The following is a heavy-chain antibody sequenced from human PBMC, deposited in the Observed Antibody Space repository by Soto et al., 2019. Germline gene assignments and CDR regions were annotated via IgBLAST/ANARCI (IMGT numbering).Heavy chain of an antibody. J-gene: IGHJ4*02. V-gene: IGHV3-11*06. CDR2: ISSSSDST. Sequence: QVQVVESGEALANPGGSLRLSCEAFELTSSAYNMSWFRQAQGKGLEWVSFISSSSDSTKYADSVKGRFTISRDNAKNSLYLQLNSLRAEDTAVYYCARGGVKGTTSRGQVYNWGQGTLVTVSS. CDR1: ELTSSAYN. D-gene: IGHD1-7*01. CDR3: ARGGVKGTTSRGQVYN.